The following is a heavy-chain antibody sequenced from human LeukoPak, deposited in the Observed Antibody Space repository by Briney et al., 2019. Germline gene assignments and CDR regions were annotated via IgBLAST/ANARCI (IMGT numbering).Heavy chain of an antibody. CDR2: INHSGST. CDR3: ASGRYSSSWYVSRPHGYFQH. V-gene: IGHV4-34*01. CDR1: GGSFSGYY. Sequence: SETLSLTCAVYGGSFSGYYWSWIRQPPGKGLEWIGEINHSGSTNYNPSLKSRVTISVDTSKNQFSLKLSSVTAADTAVYYCASGRYSSSWYVSRPHGYFQHWGQGTLVTVSS. D-gene: IGHD6-13*01. J-gene: IGHJ1*01.